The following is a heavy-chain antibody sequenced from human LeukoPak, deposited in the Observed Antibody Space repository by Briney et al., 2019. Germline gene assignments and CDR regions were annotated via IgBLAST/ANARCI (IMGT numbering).Heavy chain of an antibody. D-gene: IGHD4-17*01. CDR1: GFTFSSYA. J-gene: IGHJ4*02. CDR3: APYPGYGDNDG. V-gene: IGHV3-30*09. Sequence: PGGSLRLSCAASGFTFSSYALHWVRQAPGKGLEWVAGISHDGGNKYYADSVKGRFAISKDNSRYTLYLQMNSLRGEDTAVYYCAPYPGYGDNDGWGQGALVTVSS. CDR2: ISHDGGNK.